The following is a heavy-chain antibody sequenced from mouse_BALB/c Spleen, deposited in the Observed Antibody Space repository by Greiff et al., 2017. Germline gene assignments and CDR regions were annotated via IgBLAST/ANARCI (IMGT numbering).Heavy chain of an antibody. Sequence: DVMLVESGGGLVQPGGSRKLSCAASGFTFSDYGMAWVRQAPGKGPEWVAFISNLAYSIYYADTVTGRFTISRENAKNTLYLEMSSLRSEDTAMYYCARGGDVGYFDVWGAGTTVTVSS. CDR2: ISNLAYSI. CDR1: GFTFSDYG. CDR3: ARGGDVGYFDV. D-gene: IGHD3-3*01. J-gene: IGHJ1*01. V-gene: IGHV5-15*02.